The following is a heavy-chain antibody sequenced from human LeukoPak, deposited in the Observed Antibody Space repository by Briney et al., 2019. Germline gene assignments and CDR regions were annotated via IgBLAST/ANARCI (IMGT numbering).Heavy chain of an antibody. CDR1: GFTFSSYS. V-gene: IGHV3-21*01. J-gene: IGHJ6*02. D-gene: IGHD2-2*01. Sequence: PGGSLRLSCAASGFTFSSYSMTWVRQAPGKGLEWVSSISSSSSYIYYADSVKGRFTISRDNAKNSLYLQMNSLRAEDTAVYYCARVGLTENIVVVPVPYYYGMDVWGQGTTVTVSS. CDR2: ISSSSSYI. CDR3: ARVGLTENIVVVPVPYYYGMDV.